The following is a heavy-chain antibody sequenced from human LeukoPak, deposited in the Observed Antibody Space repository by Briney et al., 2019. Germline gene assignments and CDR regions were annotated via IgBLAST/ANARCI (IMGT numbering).Heavy chain of an antibody. V-gene: IGHV3-23*01. CDR1: GFTFSSYA. CDR2: ISGSGGST. Sequence: PGGSLRLSCAASGFTFSSYAMSWVRQAPGKGLEWVSAISGSGGSTYYADSVKGRFTISRDNSKNTLYLQMNSLRAEDTAVYYCARASSYYDILTAFDYWGQGTLVTVSS. J-gene: IGHJ4*02. D-gene: IGHD3-9*01. CDR3: ARASSYYDILTAFDY.